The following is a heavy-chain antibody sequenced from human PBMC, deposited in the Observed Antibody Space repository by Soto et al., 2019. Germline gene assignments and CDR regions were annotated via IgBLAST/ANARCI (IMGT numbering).Heavy chain of an antibody. CDR2: INHSGST. D-gene: IGHD2-2*01. J-gene: IGHJ6*03. V-gene: IGHV4-34*01. Sequence: SETLSLTCAVYGGSFSGYYWSWIRQPPGKGLEWIGEINHSGSTNYNPSLKSRVTISVDTSKNQFSLKLSSVTAADTAVDYCARGTGSPTVVVPAASSRWGYYYYMDVWGKGTTVTVSS. CDR3: ARGTGSPTVVVPAASSRWGYYYYMDV. CDR1: GGSFSGYY.